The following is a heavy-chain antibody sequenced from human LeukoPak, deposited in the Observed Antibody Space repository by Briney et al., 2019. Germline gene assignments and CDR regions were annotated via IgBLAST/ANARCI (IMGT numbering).Heavy chain of an antibody. CDR1: GDSINRGAYS. J-gene: IGHJ4*02. V-gene: IGHV4-30-2*01. CDR2: IHYSGST. Sequence: SETLSLTCAVTGDSINRGAYSWSWIRQPPGKGLDLLGYIHYSGSTYYNPSLKSRVTISVDTSKNQFSLKLSSVTAADTAVYYCARGGSNEWTDGKFDSWGQGTLVTVSS. CDR3: ARGGSNEWTDGKFDS. D-gene: IGHD3-3*01.